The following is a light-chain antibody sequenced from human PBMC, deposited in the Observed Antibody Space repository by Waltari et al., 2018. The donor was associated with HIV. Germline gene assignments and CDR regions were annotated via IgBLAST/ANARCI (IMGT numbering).Light chain of an antibody. Sequence: EIVMTQSPATLSVSPGERAPLSCRASQSVSSNLAWYQQKPGQAPRLLIYGAATRATGIPARVSGSGSGTDFTLTISSLQSEDFAVYYCQQYNNWPPITFGQGTRLEIK. CDR3: QQYNNWPPIT. J-gene: IGKJ5*01. CDR1: QSVSSN. CDR2: GAA. V-gene: IGKV3-15*01.